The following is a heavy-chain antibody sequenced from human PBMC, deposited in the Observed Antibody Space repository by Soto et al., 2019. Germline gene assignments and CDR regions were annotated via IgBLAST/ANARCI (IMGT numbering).Heavy chain of an antibody. CDR2: IYHSGNT. Sequence: PSETLSLTCAVSGGSISSVGYSWTWIRQPPGKGLEWTGYIYHSGNTYYNPSLKSRVTISGDRSKNQFTLNLSSVTAADTAVYYCASDVAGDDALNXWGQVTMVTVS. J-gene: IGHJ3*01. D-gene: IGHD2-15*01. V-gene: IGHV4-30-2*01. CDR3: ASDVAGDDALNX. CDR1: GGSISSVGYS.